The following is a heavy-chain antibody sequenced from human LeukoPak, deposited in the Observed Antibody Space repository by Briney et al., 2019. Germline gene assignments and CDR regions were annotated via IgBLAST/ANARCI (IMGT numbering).Heavy chain of an antibody. D-gene: IGHD3-9*01. CDR3: AKTHYDILTGYSD. Sequence: GGSLRLSCAASGFTFGDYSMTWVRQAPGKGLEWVSSISGGGSYIYYADSVKGRFTISRDNSKNTLYLQMKSLRAEDTAVYYCAKTHYDILTGYSDWGQGTRVTVSS. V-gene: IGHV3-21*04. J-gene: IGHJ4*02. CDR1: GFTFGDYS. CDR2: ISGGGSYI.